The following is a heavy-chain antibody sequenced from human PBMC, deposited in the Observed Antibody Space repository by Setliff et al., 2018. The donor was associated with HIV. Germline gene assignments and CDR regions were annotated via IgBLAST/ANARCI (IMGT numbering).Heavy chain of an antibody. CDR2: IYYSGST. J-gene: IGHJ5*02. CDR3: ARTRSGTYYGEMNWFDP. V-gene: IGHV4-59*08. D-gene: IGHD3-10*01. CDR1: GGSISSYY. Sequence: SETLSLTCTVSGGSISSYYWSWIRQPPGKGLEWIGYIYYSGSTNYNPSLKSRVTISVDTSKNQFSLTLRSVTAADTAFYYCARTRSGTYYGEMNWFDPWGQGILVTVSS.